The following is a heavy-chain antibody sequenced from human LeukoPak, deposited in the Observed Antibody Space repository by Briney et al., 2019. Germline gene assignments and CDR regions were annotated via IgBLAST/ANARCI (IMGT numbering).Heavy chain of an antibody. CDR2: IYHSGRT. D-gene: IGHD1-1*01. CDR1: GYSISSGYY. J-gene: IGHJ4*02. Sequence: PSETLSLTCVVSGYSISSGYYWGWIRPPPGKGLEWIGSIYHSGRTYYNPSLMGRVTLSVDTSKNQFSLRLSSVTAADTAVYYCARSQANEGMGYWGQGALVTVSS. CDR3: ARSQANEGMGY. V-gene: IGHV4-38-2*01.